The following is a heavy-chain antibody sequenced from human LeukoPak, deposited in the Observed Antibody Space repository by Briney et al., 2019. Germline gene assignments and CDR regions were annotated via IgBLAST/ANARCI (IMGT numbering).Heavy chain of an antibody. CDR2: IYPGDSDT. Sequence: GESLKISCKGSGYSFNSYWIGWVRQMPRKGLEWMGIIYPGDSDTRYSPSFQGQVTISADKSISTAYLQWSSLKASDTAMYYCARVPYSNNYYYYYMDVWGKGTTVTVSS. J-gene: IGHJ6*03. CDR3: ARVPYSNNYYYYYMDV. CDR1: GYSFNSYW. V-gene: IGHV5-51*01. D-gene: IGHD6-13*01.